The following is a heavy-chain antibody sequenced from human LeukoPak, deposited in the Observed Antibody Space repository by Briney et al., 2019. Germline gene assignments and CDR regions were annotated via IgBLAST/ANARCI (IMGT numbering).Heavy chain of an antibody. D-gene: IGHD6-13*01. Sequence: KSSETLSLTCTVSGGSISSNNYFWGWIRQPPGRGLEWIGTISYSGSTYYNPSLKSRVTISIDTSKNHFSLNLSSVTAADTAVYYCERLNLYSSPENPSGRYYFDYWGQGTLVIVSS. CDR3: ERLNLYSSPENPSGRYYFDY. CDR2: ISYSGST. J-gene: IGHJ4*02. CDR1: GGSISSNNYF. V-gene: IGHV4-39*02.